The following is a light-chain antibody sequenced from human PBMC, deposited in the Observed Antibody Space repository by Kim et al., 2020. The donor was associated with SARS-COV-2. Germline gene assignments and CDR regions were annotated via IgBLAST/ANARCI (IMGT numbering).Light chain of an antibody. J-gene: IGLJ2*01. CDR3: QSYDSSLSGPV. CDR1: SSNIGAGYD. CDR2: GNS. Sequence: RVTISCTGRSSNIGAGYDVHWYHQLPGTAPKLLIYGNSNRPSGVPDRFSGSKSGTSASLAITGLQAEDEADYYCQSYDSSLSGPVFGGGTQLTVL. V-gene: IGLV1-40*01.